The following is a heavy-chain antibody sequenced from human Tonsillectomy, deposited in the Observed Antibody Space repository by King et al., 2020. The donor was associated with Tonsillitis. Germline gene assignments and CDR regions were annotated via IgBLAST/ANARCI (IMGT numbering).Heavy chain of an antibody. D-gene: IGHD5-24*01. CDR1: GFTFGEYG. J-gene: IGHJ4*02. CDR2: INWNGGHI. V-gene: IGHV3-20*04. CDR3: AWERGDGYNYPIDY. Sequence: VQLVESGGGVVRPGGSLRLTCAASGFTFGEYGMNWVRQAPGKGLEWVSGINWNGGHIGYADSVKGRFTISRDNAKNSLYLQMNSLRAEDTALYYCAWERGDGYNYPIDYWGQGTLVTVSS.